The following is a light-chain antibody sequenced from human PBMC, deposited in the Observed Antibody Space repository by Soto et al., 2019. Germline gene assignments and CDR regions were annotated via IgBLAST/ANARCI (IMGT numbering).Light chain of an antibody. Sequence: DIQMTQSPSSLSASVGDRVTITCRASQSINSYLNWYQQKPGKDPTLLIYDASTLQSGVPSRFSGSGSGTDFTLTITTLQPEDFATYFCQQSYTYPRTFGQGTKVELK. CDR2: DAS. CDR1: QSINSY. J-gene: IGKJ1*01. CDR3: QQSYTYPRT. V-gene: IGKV1-39*01.